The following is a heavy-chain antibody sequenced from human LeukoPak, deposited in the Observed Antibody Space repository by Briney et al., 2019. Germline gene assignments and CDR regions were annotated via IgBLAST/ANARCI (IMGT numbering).Heavy chain of an antibody. D-gene: IGHD6-13*01. CDR2: IYGNGGGI. CDR1: GFPFSTYA. V-gene: IGHV3-23*01. Sequence: PGGSLRLSCAASGFPFSTYAMNWVRQAPGKGLEWVSGIYGNGGGIQYADSVEGRFTISRDNSKNALYLQMNSLRAEDTALYYCAKDRLPDGRWSLDYWGQGTLVTVSS. CDR3: AKDRLPDGRWSLDY. J-gene: IGHJ4*02.